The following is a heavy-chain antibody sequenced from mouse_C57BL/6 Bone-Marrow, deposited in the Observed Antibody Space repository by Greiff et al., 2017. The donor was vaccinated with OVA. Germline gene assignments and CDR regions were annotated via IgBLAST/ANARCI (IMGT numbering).Heavy chain of an antibody. Sequence: QVQLQQPGAELVMPGASVKLSCKASGYTFTSYWMHWVKQRPGQGLEWIGEIDPSDSYTNYNQKFKGKSTLTVDKSSSTAYMQLSSLTSEDSAVYYCARDSTVVATDWYFDVWGTGTTVTVSS. J-gene: IGHJ1*03. CDR3: ARDSTVVATDWYFDV. D-gene: IGHD1-1*01. V-gene: IGHV1-69*01. CDR2: IDPSDSYT. CDR1: GYTFTSYW.